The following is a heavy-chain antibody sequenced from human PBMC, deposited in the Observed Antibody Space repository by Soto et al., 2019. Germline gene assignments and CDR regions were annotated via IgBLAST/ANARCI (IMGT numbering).Heavy chain of an antibody. D-gene: IGHD3-3*01. CDR3: ARGRVDFWSGYYSAFSWFDP. CDR2: MNPNSGNT. V-gene: IGHV1-8*01. Sequence: QVQLVQSGAEVKKPGASVKVSCKASGYTFTSYDINWVRQATGQGLEWMGWMNPNSGNTGYAQKFPGRVTMTRNTSISTAYMELSSLRSEDTAVYYCARGRVDFWSGYYSAFSWFDPWGQGTLVTVSS. CDR1: GYTFTSYD. J-gene: IGHJ5*02.